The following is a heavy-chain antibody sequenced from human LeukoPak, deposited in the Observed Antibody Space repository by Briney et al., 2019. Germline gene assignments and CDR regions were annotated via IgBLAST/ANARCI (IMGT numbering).Heavy chain of an antibody. D-gene: IGHD3-16*02. J-gene: IGHJ4*02. V-gene: IGHV3-23*01. CDR1: GFTFSSYA. CDR2: ISGSGSAT. Sequence: PGGSLRLSCAASGFTFSSYAMSWVRQAPGKGLEWVSAISGSGSATYHAGSVKGRFTISRDNSKNMLYLQMNGLRADDTAVYYCAKDPYVVSLDYWGQGTLVTVSS. CDR3: AKDPYVVSLDY.